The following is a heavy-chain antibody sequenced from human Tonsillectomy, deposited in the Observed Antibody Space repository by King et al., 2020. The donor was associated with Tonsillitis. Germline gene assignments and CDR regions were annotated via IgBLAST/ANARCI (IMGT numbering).Heavy chain of an antibody. Sequence: EQLVQSGAEVKKPGASVKVSCKASGYTFTSYGITWVRQAPGQGLEWMGWISAYSGNTNYAQKLQGRVTMTTDTSTSTAYMELRSLRSDDTAVYYCAREGGYCSGGSCYSFFDHWGQGTLVTVSS. CDR1: GYTFTSYG. J-gene: IGHJ4*02. D-gene: IGHD2-15*01. V-gene: IGHV1-18*04. CDR2: ISAYSGNT. CDR3: AREGGYCSGGSCYSFFDH.